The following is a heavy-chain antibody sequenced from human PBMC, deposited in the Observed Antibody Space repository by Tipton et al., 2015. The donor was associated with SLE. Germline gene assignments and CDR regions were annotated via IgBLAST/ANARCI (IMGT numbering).Heavy chain of an antibody. V-gene: IGHV4-59*11. CDR1: GGSISSHY. CDR2: IYYSGST. CDR3: ARARITMNYFDY. Sequence: TLSLTCTVSGGSISSHYWSWIRQPPGKGVEWIGYIYYSGSTYYNPSLKSRVTISVDTSMNQFSLKLSSVTAADTAVYYCARARITMNYFDYWGQGTLVTVSS. J-gene: IGHJ4*02. D-gene: IGHD3-22*01.